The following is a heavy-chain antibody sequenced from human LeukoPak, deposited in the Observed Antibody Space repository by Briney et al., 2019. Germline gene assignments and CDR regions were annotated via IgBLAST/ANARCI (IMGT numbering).Heavy chain of an antibody. CDR1: GFTFSNAW. CDR2: IKSKTDGGTT. J-gene: IGHJ3*02. D-gene: IGHD2-2*01. CDR3: TTLGYCSSTSCYLNAFDI. Sequence: GGSLRLPCAASGFTFSNAWMSWVRQAPGKGLEWVGRIKSKTDGGTTDYAAPVKGRFTISRDDSKNTLYLQMNSLKTEDTAVYYCTTLGYCSSTSCYLNAFDIWGQGTMVTVSS. V-gene: IGHV3-15*01.